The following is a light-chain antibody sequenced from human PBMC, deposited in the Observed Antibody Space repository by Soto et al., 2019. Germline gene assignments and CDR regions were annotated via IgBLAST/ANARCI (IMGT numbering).Light chain of an antibody. Sequence: EVLMTQSPATLSVSPGERATLSCRASQSVSGKLAWYQQKPGQAPSLLIYDASTRATGIPARFSGSGSGTELTITISSLQSEDFEVYYCQQSNNWPWTFGQGTKVDIK. J-gene: IGKJ1*01. V-gene: IGKV3-15*01. CDR3: QQSNNWPWT. CDR2: DAS. CDR1: QSVSGK.